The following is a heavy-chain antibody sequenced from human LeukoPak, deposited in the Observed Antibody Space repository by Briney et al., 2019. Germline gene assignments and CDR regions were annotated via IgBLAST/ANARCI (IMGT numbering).Heavy chain of an antibody. V-gene: IGHV3-23*01. D-gene: IGHD5-24*01. J-gene: IGHJ4*02. CDR2: ISGSCGST. CDR3: AKANGGYNNGDFDY. CDR1: GFTFSSYA. Sequence: GGSLRLSCAVSGFTFSSYAMSWVRQAPGKGLEWVSAISGSCGSTYYADSVKGRFTISRDNSKNTLYLQMNSLRAEDTAVYYCAKANGGYNNGDFDYWGQGTLVTVSS.